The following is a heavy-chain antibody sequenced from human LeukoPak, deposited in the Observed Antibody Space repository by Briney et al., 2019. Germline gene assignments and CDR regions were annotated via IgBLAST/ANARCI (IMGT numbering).Heavy chain of an antibody. J-gene: IGHJ4*02. CDR1: GGSISGYF. V-gene: IGHV4-4*07. CDR3: ARWTGSFDY. Sequence: PSETLSLTCSVSGGSISGYFWSWIRQPAGKGLEWIGRIYSSGSTNYNPSPKSRVTMSLDTSENQFSLKLSSVTAADTAVYYCARWTGSFDYWGQGTLVTVSS. D-gene: IGHD3-10*01. CDR2: IYSSGST.